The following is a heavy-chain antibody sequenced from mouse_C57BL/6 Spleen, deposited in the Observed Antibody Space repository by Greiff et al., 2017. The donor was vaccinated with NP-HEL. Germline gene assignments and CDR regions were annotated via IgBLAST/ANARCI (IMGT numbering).Heavy chain of an antibody. CDR3: ARRGSSDGNAMDY. CDR1: GYAFSSYW. CDR2: IYPGDGDT. J-gene: IGHJ4*01. Sequence: QVQLQQSGAELVKPGASVKISCKASGYAFSSYWMNWVKQRPGKGLEWIGQIYPGDGDTNYNGKFKGKATLTADKSSSTAYMKRSSLTSEDSAVYFCARRGSSDGNAMDYWGQGTSVTVSS. D-gene: IGHD1-1*01. V-gene: IGHV1-80*01.